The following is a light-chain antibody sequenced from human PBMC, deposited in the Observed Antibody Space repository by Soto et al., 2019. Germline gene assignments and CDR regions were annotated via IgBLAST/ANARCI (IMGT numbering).Light chain of an antibody. CDR3: CSYAGGGAWV. CDR1: SGDVGGHDF. V-gene: IGLV2-11*01. CDR2: DVD. Sequence: QSVLTQPRSVSGSPGQSVTISCTGISGDVGGHDFVSWYQQHPGKAPKLILYDVDKRPSGVPDRFSGSRSGNTASLTISGLQAEDEGDFYCCSYAGGGAWVFGGGTKLTVL. J-gene: IGLJ3*02.